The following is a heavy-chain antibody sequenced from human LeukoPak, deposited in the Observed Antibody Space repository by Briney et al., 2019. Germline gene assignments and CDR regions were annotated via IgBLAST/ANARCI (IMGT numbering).Heavy chain of an antibody. Sequence: PSETLSLTCTVSGGSISSSSYYWGWIRQPPGKGLEWIGSIYYSGSTYHNPSLKSRVTISVDTSKNQFSLKLSSVTAADTAVYYCARYSSGWEYYFDYWGQGTLVTVSS. CDR1: GGSISSSSYY. J-gene: IGHJ4*02. CDR3: ARYSSGWEYYFDY. CDR2: IYYSGST. D-gene: IGHD6-19*01. V-gene: IGHV4-39*07.